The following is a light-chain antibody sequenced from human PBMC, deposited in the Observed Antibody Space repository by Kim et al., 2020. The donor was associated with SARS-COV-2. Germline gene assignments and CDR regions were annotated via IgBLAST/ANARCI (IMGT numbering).Light chain of an antibody. V-gene: IGKV1-39*01. Sequence: ASVRDRVTITWRASQGIRRYFNWDQQQPGKAPKLLIYAASTLQSGVPSRFSGSGSGTDFTLTISSLQAEDFATYYCQQSSTTPLLTFGGGTKLEI. CDR2: AAS. J-gene: IGKJ4*01. CDR1: QGIRRY. CDR3: QQSSTTPLLT.